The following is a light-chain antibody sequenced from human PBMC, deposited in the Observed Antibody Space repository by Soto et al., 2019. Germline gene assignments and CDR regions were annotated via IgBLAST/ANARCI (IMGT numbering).Light chain of an antibody. Sequence: EIMMTQSPATLSVSPGERATLSCRASQSVSSNLAWYQQKPGQAPRLLIYGASTRATGIPARFSGSGSGTDFTRTISSLQSEDFAVYYCQHYNNWPPLTFGGGTKVEIK. CDR3: QHYNNWPPLT. CDR1: QSVSSN. CDR2: GAS. J-gene: IGKJ4*01. V-gene: IGKV3-15*01.